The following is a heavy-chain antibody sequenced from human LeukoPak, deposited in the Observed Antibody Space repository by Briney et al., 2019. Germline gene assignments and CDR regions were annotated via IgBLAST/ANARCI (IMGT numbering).Heavy chain of an antibody. CDR1: GVSISSYY. Sequence: SETLSLTCTVSGVSISSYYWSWLRQPPGKGLEWLGCFYHGENTNYTPSLKSRVSISVDTSKNQFSLRLSSVTAADTAVYYCTRDGSSRSLATWGQGILVTVSS. V-gene: IGHV4-59*01. CDR2: FYHGENT. CDR3: TRDGSSRSLAT. D-gene: IGHD6-6*01. J-gene: IGHJ5*02.